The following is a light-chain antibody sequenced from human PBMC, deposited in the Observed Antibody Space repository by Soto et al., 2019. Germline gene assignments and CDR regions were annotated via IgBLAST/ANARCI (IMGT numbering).Light chain of an antibody. Sequence: EIVLRQSPGTLSLSPGERATLSCRASQSITSNFLAWYQQKPGQAPRLLIYGASTRAAGVPDRFSGSGSGTDFTLTITRLEPEDFAVYDCQQYGRSPLMYTFGQGTKLGVK. J-gene: IGKJ2*01. CDR1: QSITSNF. CDR2: GAS. V-gene: IGKV3-20*01. CDR3: QQYGRSPLMYT.